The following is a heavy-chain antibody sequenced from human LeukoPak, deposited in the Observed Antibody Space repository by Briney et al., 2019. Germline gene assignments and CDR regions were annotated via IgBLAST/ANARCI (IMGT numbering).Heavy chain of an antibody. J-gene: IGHJ6*03. V-gene: IGHV3-7*01. D-gene: IGHD2-15*01. CDR2: IKQDGSEK. Sequence: GGSLRLSCAASGFTFSSYWMSWVRQAPGKGLEWVANIKQDGSEKYYVDSVKGRFTISRDNAKNSLYLQMNSLRAEDTAVYYCARDPVVVVVAATAPEYYMDVWGKGTTVTVSS. CDR3: ARDPVVVVVAATAPEYYMDV. CDR1: GFTFSSYW.